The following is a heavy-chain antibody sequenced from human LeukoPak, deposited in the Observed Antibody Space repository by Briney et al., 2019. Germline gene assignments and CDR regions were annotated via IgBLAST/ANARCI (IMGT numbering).Heavy chain of an antibody. CDR2: MNPNSANT. CDR3: ARAPEWSRISYYYMDV. CDR1: VYTFTSYD. Sequence: GASVKVSCKASVYTFTSYDINWVRQATGHGLEWMGWMNPNSANTGYAQKFQGRVTMTRSTSISTAYMELSSLRSEDTAVYYCARAPEWSRISYYYMDVWGKGTTVTVSS. D-gene: IGHD3-3*01. V-gene: IGHV1-8*01. J-gene: IGHJ6*03.